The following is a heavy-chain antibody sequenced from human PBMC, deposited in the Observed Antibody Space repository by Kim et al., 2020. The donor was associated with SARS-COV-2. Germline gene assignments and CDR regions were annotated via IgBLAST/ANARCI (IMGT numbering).Heavy chain of an antibody. CDR1: GYSFTSYW. D-gene: IGHD3-9*01. J-gene: IGHJ3*02. Sequence: GESLKISCKGSGYSFTSYWIGRVRQMPGKGLEWMGIIYPGDSDTRYSPSFQGQVTIPADKSVSTAYLQCSSLKASDTAMYYFSRRRFLAYYDILTGSPPTTGGAFDIWGQGTMVTVSS. V-gene: IGHV5-51*01. CDR2: IYPGDSDT. CDR3: SRRRFLAYYDILTGSPPTTGGAFDI.